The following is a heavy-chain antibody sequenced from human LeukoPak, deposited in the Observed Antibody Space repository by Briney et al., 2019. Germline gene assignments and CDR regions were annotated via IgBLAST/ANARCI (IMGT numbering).Heavy chain of an antibody. D-gene: IGHD3-3*01. CDR1: GFTFSNYW. CDR3: ARVFRVVINFDY. J-gene: IGHJ4*02. V-gene: IGHV3-7*04. Sequence: PGGSLRLSCAASGFTFSNYWMSWVRQAPGKGLEWVANIKQDGSEKYYVDSVRGRFTISRDNAKNSLYLQMNSLRAEDTAVYYCARVFRVVINFDYWGQGTLVTVSS. CDR2: IKQDGSEK.